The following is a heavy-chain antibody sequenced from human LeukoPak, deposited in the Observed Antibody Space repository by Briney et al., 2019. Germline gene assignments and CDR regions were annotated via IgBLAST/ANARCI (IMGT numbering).Heavy chain of an antibody. CDR3: ARGGGYASPIGY. J-gene: IGHJ4*02. Sequence: SETLSLTCTVSGGSMSSYYWSWIRQPPGKGLEWIGYIYHSGSTNYNPSLKSRVTISVDTSKNQFSLKLSSVTAADTAVYYCARGGGYASPIGYWGQGALVTVSS. V-gene: IGHV4-59*01. CDR2: IYHSGST. D-gene: IGHD5-12*01. CDR1: GGSMSSYY.